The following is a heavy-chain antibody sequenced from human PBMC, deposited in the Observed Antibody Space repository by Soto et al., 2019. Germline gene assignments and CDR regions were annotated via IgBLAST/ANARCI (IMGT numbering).Heavy chain of an antibody. CDR3: AREGLVAGSQDG. J-gene: IGHJ4*02. CDR2: IWYDGSNK. V-gene: IGHV3-33*01. D-gene: IGHD6-19*01. Sequence: LRLSFAASGFIFSNYGIHWVRQAPGKGLEWVALIWYDGSNKYYADSVKGRFIVSRDNTNNTVYLQLNSLTADDTAVYYWAREGLVAGSQDGWGQRTLVTVAS. CDR1: GFIFSNYG.